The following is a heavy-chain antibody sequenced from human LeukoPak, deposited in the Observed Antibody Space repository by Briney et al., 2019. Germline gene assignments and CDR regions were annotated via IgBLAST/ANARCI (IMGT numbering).Heavy chain of an antibody. CDR1: GFTFSRCS. Sequence: GGSLRLSCAASGFTFSRCSMSWVRLAPGKGLEWVAYITQDGSEKYYVDSVKGRFTISRDNAENSLYLQMNSLRAEDTALYYCARGLLEWPDDYWGQGTLVTVSS. D-gene: IGHD3-3*01. CDR3: ARGLLEWPDDY. V-gene: IGHV3-7*01. J-gene: IGHJ4*02. CDR2: ITQDGSEK.